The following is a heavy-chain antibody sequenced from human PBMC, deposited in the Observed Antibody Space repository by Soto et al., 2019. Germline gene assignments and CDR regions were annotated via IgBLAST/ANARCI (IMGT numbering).Heavy chain of an antibody. D-gene: IGHD3-3*01. J-gene: IGHJ4*02. Sequence: GASVKVSCKASGYTFTSYYMHWVRQAPGQGLEWMGIINPSGGSTSYAQKFQGRVTMIRDTSTSTVYMELSSLRSEDTAVYYCARVSRSGYYNAPYFDYWGQGTLVTVSS. CDR2: INPSGGST. CDR1: GYTFTSYY. CDR3: ARVSRSGYYNAPYFDY. V-gene: IGHV1-46*01.